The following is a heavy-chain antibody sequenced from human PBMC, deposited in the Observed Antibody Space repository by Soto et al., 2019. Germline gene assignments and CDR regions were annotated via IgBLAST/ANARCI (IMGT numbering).Heavy chain of an antibody. Sequence: GGSLRLSCAASGFTFSSYSMNWVRQAPGKGLEWVSYISSSSSTIYYGDSVKGRFTISRDNANNSLYLQMNSLRAEDTAVYYCASAPFSAYSGSFRVETREFDYWGQGTLVTVSS. J-gene: IGHJ4*02. CDR2: ISSSSSTI. CDR3: ASAPFSAYSGSFRVETREFDY. D-gene: IGHD1-26*01. V-gene: IGHV3-48*04. CDR1: GFTFSSYS.